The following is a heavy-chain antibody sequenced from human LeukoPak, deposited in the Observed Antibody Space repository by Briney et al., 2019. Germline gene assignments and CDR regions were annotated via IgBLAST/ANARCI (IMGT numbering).Heavy chain of an antibody. CDR2: ISWNSGSI. Sequence: GGSLRLSCAASGFTFDDYAMHWVRQAPGKGLEWVSGISWNSGSIGYADSVKGRFTISRDNAKNSLYLQMNSLRAEDMALYYCAKEGAVWGSYRFFDYWSQGTLVTVSS. CDR3: AKEGAVWGSYRFFDY. J-gene: IGHJ4*02. D-gene: IGHD3-16*02. CDR1: GFTFDDYA. V-gene: IGHV3-9*03.